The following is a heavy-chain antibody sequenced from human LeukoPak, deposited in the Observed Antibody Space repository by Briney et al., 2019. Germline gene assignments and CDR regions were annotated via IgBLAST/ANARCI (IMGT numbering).Heavy chain of an antibody. CDR2: INHSGST. V-gene: IGHV4-34*01. Sequence: GSLRLSCAASGFTFSNYSMNWVRQAPGKGLEWIGEINHSGSTNYNPSLKSRVTISVDTSKNQFSLKLSSVTAADTAVYYCARVGGRLIDYWGQGTLVTVSS. J-gene: IGHJ4*02. CDR3: ARVGGRLIDY. D-gene: IGHD2-8*01. CDR1: GFTFSNYS.